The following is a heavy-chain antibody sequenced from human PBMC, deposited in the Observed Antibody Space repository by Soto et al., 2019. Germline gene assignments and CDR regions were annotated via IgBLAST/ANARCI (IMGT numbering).Heavy chain of an antibody. CDR2: IIPIFGTA. CDR3: ASYLVGYCTNGVCYNNWSLDY. Sequence: GASVKVSCKASGGTFSSYAISWVRQAPGQGLEWMGGIIPIFGTANYAQKFQGRVTITADESTSTAYMELSSLRSEDTAVYYCASYLVGYCTNGVCYNNWSLDYWGQGTLVTVSS. J-gene: IGHJ4*02. D-gene: IGHD2-8*01. CDR1: GGTFSSYA. V-gene: IGHV1-69*13.